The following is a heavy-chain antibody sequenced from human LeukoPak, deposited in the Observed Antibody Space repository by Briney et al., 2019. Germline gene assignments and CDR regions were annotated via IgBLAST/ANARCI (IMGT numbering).Heavy chain of an antibody. D-gene: IGHD6-19*01. CDR1: GGSFSGYY. CDR3: ARGHPNYSSGWSLDP. Sequence: SETLSLTCAVYGGSFSGYYWSWIRQPPGKGLEWMGEINHSGSTNYNPSLKSRVTISVDTSKNQFSLKLSSVTAADTAVYYCARGHPNYSSGWSLDPWGQGTLVTVSS. V-gene: IGHV4-34*01. CDR2: INHSGST. J-gene: IGHJ5*02.